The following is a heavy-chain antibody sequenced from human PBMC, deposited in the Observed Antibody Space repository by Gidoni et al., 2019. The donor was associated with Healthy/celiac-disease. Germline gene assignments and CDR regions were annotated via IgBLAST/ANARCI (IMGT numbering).Heavy chain of an antibody. V-gene: IGHV3-30-3*01. CDR1: GFPLSSYA. CDR2: ISYDGSNK. J-gene: IGHJ5*02. D-gene: IGHD6-13*01. Sequence: QVQLVESGGGVGQPGRSLGLTCAGSGFPLSSYAMHGVRQAPGKGLEWVAVISYDGSNKYYADSVKGRFTISRDNSKNTLYLQMNSLRAEDTAVYYCARAPGIAAAGDPAPWGQGTLVTVSS. CDR3: ARAPGIAAAGDPAP.